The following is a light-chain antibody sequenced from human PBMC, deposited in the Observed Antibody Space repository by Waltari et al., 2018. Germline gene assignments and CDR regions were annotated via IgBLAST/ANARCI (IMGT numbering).Light chain of an antibody. CDR1: SLRSYY. Sequence: SSELTQDPAVSVALGQTVRITCQGDSLRSYYASWYQQKPGQAPVLVIYGKNNRPSGIPDRFPGSSSGNTASLTITGAHAEDEADYYCNSRDSSGNHRNVVFGGGTKLTVL. J-gene: IGLJ2*01. CDR3: NSRDSSGNHRNVV. CDR2: GKN. V-gene: IGLV3-19*01.